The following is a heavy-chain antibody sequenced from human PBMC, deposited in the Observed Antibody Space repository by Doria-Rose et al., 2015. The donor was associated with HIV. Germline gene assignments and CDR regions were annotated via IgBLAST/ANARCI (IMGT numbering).Heavy chain of an antibody. V-gene: IGHV2-26*01. CDR2: IFADDER. D-gene: IGHD6-13*01. Sequence: ETGPVLVKPTETLTLTCTVSGVSLSSPGMGVSWIRQPPGKALEWLADIFADDERSYNTSLKSRLTISRGTSKSKVGLTMTDMDPVDTTTYYCARIKSSRWYHKYYFDFWGQGTLVIVSA. CDR3: ARIKSSRWYHKYYFDF. CDR1: GVSLSSPGMG. J-gene: IGHJ4*02.